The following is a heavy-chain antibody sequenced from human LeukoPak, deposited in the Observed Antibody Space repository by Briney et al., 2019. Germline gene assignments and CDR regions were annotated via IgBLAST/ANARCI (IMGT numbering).Heavy chain of an antibody. CDR1: GFTFSNYA. V-gene: IGHV3-23*01. CDR2: ISDNGGST. CDR3: ARDYYGLGSAYDY. Sequence: GGSLRLSCAASGFTFSNYAMSWVRQAPGKGLEWVSGISDNGGSTYYTDSVKGRFAISRDNAKSTLYLQMSSLRAEDTAVYYCARDYYGLGSAYDYWGQGTLVTVSS. J-gene: IGHJ4*02. D-gene: IGHD3-10*01.